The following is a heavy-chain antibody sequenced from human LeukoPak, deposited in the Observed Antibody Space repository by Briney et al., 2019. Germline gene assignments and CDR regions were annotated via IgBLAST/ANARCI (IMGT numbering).Heavy chain of an antibody. D-gene: IGHD5-12*01. V-gene: IGHV3-21*01. Sequence: GGSLRLSCAASGFTFSSYSMNWVRQAPGKGLEWVSSISSSSSYIYYADSVKGRFTISRDNAKNSLYLQMNSLRAEDTAVYYCARVTSEWLRFGVVDYWGQGTLVTVSS. CDR3: ARVTSEWLRFGVVDY. CDR1: GFTFSSYS. CDR2: ISSSSSYI. J-gene: IGHJ4*02.